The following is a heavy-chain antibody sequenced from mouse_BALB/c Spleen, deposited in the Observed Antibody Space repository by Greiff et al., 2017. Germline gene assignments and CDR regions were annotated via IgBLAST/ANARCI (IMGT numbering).Heavy chain of an antibody. V-gene: IGHV3-8*02. CDR1: GDSITSGY. CDR3: ARVGGYGRAWFAY. J-gene: IGHJ3*01. CDR2: ISYSGST. Sequence: EVKLQESGPSLVKPSQTLSLTCSVTGDSITSGYWNWIRKFPGNKLEYMGYISYSGSTYYNPSLKSRISITRDTSKNQYYLQLNSVTTEDTATYYCARVGGYGRAWFAYWGQGTLVTVSA. D-gene: IGHD1-2*01.